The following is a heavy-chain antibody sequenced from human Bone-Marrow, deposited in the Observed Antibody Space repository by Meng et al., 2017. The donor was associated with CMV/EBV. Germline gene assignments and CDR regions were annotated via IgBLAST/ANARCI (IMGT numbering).Heavy chain of an antibody. V-gene: IGHV3-30*02. J-gene: IGHJ4*02. CDR3: AKDLPTKYNWQLAPPGY. D-gene: IGHD1-20*01. CDR2: IRYDGSNK. Sequence: GESLKISCAASGFTFSTYWMSWVRQAPGKGLEWVAFIRYDGSNKYYADSVKGRFTISRDNSKNTLYLQMNSLRAEDTAVYYCAKDLPTKYNWQLAPPGYWGQGTLVTVSS. CDR1: GFTFSTYW.